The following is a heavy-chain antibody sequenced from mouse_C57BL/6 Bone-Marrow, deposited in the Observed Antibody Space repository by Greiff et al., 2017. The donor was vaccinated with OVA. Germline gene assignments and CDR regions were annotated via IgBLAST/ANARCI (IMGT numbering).Heavy chain of an antibody. CDR2: IYPGSGNT. Sequence: QVQLKESGPELVKPGASVKISCKASGYSFASYYIHWVKQRPGQGLEWIGWIYPGSGNTKYNEKFKGKATLTADTSSSTAYMQLSSLTSEDSAVYYCARDGDYYGSKGGYYFDYWGQGTTLTVSS. V-gene: IGHV1-66*01. J-gene: IGHJ2*01. CDR3: ARDGDYYGSKGGYYFDY. D-gene: IGHD1-1*01. CDR1: GYSFASYY.